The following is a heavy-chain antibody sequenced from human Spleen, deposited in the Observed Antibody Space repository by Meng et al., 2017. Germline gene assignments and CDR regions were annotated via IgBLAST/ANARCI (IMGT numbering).Heavy chain of an antibody. J-gene: IGHJ4*02. CDR2: INHSGST. CDR1: GGSFSDYY. V-gene: IGHV4-34*01. CDR3: ARAGGSS. Sequence: QVQLQQWGAGLLKPSETLSLTCVVSGGSFSDYYWSWIRQPPGKELEWIGEINHSGSTNYNPSLESRATISVDTSQNNLSLKLSSVTAADSAVYYCARAGGSSWGQGTLVTVSS. D-gene: IGHD6-13*01.